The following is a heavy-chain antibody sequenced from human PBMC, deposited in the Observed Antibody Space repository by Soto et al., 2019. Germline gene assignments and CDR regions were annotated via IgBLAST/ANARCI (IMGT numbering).Heavy chain of an antibody. CDR2: IKQDGSEK. CDR3: ARVSYYGSGSYGWFQRGGPSGSKNWFDP. D-gene: IGHD3-10*01. Sequence: HPGGSLRLSCAASGFTFSSYWMSWVRQAPGKGLEWVANIKQDGSEKYYVDSVKGRFTISRDNAKNSLYLQMNSLRAEDTAVYYCARVSYYGSGSYGWFQRGGPSGSKNWFDPWGQGTLVTVSS. J-gene: IGHJ5*02. V-gene: IGHV3-7*03. CDR1: GFTFSSYW.